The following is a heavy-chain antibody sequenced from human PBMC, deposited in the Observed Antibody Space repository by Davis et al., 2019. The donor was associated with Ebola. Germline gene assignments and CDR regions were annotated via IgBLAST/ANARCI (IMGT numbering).Heavy chain of an antibody. J-gene: IGHJ6*02. D-gene: IGHD4-17*01. CDR2: IYSGGST. Sequence: GGSLRLSCAASGFTFSSYWMSWVRQAPGKGLEWVSVIYSGGSTYYADSVKGRFTIPRDNSKNTLYLQMNSLRAEDTAVYYCARVDGDYYYGMDVWGQGTTVTVSS. V-gene: IGHV3-66*01. CDR1: GFTFSSYW. CDR3: ARVDGDYYYGMDV.